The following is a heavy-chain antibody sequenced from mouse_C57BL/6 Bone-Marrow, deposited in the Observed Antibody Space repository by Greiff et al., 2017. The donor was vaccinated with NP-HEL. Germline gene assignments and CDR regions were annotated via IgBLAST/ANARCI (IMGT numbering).Heavy chain of an antibody. Sequence: EVKVVESGGGLVKPGGSLKLSCAASGFTFSDYGMHWVRQAPEKGLEWVAYISSGSSTIYYADTVKGRFTISRDNAKNTLFLQMTSLRSEETAMYYCARPNWAWFAYWGQGTLVTVSA. D-gene: IGHD4-1*01. CDR3: ARPNWAWFAY. J-gene: IGHJ3*01. CDR2: ISSGSSTI. V-gene: IGHV5-17*01. CDR1: GFTFSDYG.